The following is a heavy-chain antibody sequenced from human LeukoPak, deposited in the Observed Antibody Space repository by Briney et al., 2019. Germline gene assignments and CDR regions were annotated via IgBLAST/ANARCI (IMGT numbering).Heavy chain of an antibody. CDR2: IYYSGST. D-gene: IGHD4-17*01. Sequence: PSETLSLTCTVSGGSISSYYWSWIRQPPGTGLEWIGYIYYSGSTNYNPSLKSRLTISVDTSKNQFSLKLSSVTAADTAVYYCASLAVTSDAFDIWGQGTMVTVSS. CDR3: ASLAVTSDAFDI. CDR1: GGSISSYY. J-gene: IGHJ3*02. V-gene: IGHV4-59*01.